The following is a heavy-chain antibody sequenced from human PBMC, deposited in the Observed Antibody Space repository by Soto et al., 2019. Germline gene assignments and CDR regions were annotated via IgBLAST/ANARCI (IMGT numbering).Heavy chain of an antibody. Sequence: PSETLSLTCAVSGFFITNGYYWCFIRQPPGKGLEWIGSIYHTGSTYYNPSLNSRVTISVDTSKNHFSLRLNSVTAADTATYYCARDRAAVAGTFDYWGQGTPVTVSS. CDR2: IYHTGST. V-gene: IGHV4-38-2*02. CDR3: ARDRAAVAGTFDY. J-gene: IGHJ4*02. CDR1: GFFITNGYY. D-gene: IGHD6-19*01.